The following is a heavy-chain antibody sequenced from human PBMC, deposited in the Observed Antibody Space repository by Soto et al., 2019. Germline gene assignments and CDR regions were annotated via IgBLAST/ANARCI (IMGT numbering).Heavy chain of an antibody. V-gene: IGHV4-59*01. Sequence: SETLSLTCTVSGGYISSYYWSWIRQPPGKGLEWIGYIYYSVSTNYNPSLKSRVTISVDTSKNQFSLKLSSVTAADTAVYYCARVSFDWNYGVGNLWFDPWCQGTLVTVSS. CDR3: ARVSFDWNYGVGNLWFDP. CDR2: IYYSVST. D-gene: IGHD1-7*01. J-gene: IGHJ5*02. CDR1: GGYISSYY.